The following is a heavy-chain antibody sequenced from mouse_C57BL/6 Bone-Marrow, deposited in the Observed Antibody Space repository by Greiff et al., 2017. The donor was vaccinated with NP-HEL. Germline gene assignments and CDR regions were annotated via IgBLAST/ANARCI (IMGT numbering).Heavy chain of an antibody. D-gene: IGHD2-4*01. CDR2: INPGSGGT. CDR1: GYAFTNYL. CDR3: ARLGLGTLGDY. J-gene: IGHJ2*01. V-gene: IGHV1-54*01. Sequence: QVQLKHSGAELVRPGTSVKVSCKASGYAFTNYLIEWVKQRPGQGLEWIGVINPGSGGTNYNEKFKGKATLTADKSSSTAYMQLISLTSEDSAVYFCARLGLGTLGDYWGQGTTLTVAS.